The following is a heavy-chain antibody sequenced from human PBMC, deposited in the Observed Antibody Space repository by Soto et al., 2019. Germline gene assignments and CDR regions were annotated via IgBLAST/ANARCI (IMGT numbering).Heavy chain of an antibody. Sequence: SETLSLTCNVSGGSISNYYWTWVRQSPEKGLEWIGYMYYNGNINYNPSLKSRVTISIDTSKNQFSLTLKSVTAADTAVYYCASGGNWFDPWGQGGLVTVSS. CDR3: ASGGNWFDP. V-gene: IGHV4-59*01. CDR1: GGSISNYY. CDR2: MYYNGNI. D-gene: IGHD3-16*01. J-gene: IGHJ5*02.